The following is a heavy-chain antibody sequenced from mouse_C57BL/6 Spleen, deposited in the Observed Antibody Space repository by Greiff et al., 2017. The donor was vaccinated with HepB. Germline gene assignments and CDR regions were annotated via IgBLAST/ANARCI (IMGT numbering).Heavy chain of an antibody. CDR3: VRKRNYVEFAY. Sequence: EVQLVESGGGLVQPKGSLKLSCAASGFSFNTYAMNWVRQAPGKGLEWVARIRSKSNNYAKYYADSVKDRFTISRADSESMLYLQMNNLKTEDTAMYYCVRKRNYVEFAYWGQGTLVTVSA. D-gene: IGHD1-1*01. CDR2: IRSKSNNYAK. CDR1: GFSFNTYA. J-gene: IGHJ3*01. V-gene: IGHV10-1*01.